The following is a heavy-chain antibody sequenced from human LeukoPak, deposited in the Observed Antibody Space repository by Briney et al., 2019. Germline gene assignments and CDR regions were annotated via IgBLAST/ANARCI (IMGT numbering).Heavy chain of an antibody. Sequence: GGSLRLSCAASGFTFSSYSRNWVRQAPGKGLEWVSSISSSSYIYYADSVKGRFTISRDNAKNSLYLQMNSLRAEDTAVYYCAILEWPRYYYYMDVWGKGTAVTVSS. CDR3: AILEWPRYYYYMDV. CDR1: GFTFSSYS. J-gene: IGHJ6*03. V-gene: IGHV3-21*01. D-gene: IGHD3-3*01. CDR2: ISSSSYI.